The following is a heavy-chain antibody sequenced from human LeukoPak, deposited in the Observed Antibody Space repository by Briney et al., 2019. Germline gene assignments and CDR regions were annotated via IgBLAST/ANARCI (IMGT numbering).Heavy chain of an antibody. CDR1: GYSFSTYW. D-gene: IGHD5-24*01. CDR2: IYPADSDT. CDR3: ARQRDGTLES. Sequence: GESLKISCKGSGYSFSTYWIAWVRQMPGKGLEWMGIIYPADSDTRYSPSFQGQVIISADRSISTAYLQWSSLKASDTAMYYCARQRDGTLESWGQGTLVTVSS. V-gene: IGHV5-51*01. J-gene: IGHJ5*02.